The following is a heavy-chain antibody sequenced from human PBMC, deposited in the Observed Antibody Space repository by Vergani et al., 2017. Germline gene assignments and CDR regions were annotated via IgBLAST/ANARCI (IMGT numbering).Heavy chain of an antibody. D-gene: IGHD3-9*01. V-gene: IGHV1-46*03. Sequence: QVQVVQSGAEVKKSGASVKVSCKTPGYTFSNYYMHWVRQAPGQGLEWMGIINPSGGHTNYAQKFQGRVTMTRDTSTRTVYMELSSLRSEDTAIYYCARGDYGILTGYRYWGQGTLVTVSA. CDR1: GYTFSNYY. CDR2: INPSGGHT. CDR3: ARGDYGILTGYRY. J-gene: IGHJ4*02.